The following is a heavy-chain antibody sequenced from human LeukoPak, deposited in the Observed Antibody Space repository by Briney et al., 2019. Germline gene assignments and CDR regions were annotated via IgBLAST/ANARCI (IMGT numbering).Heavy chain of an antibody. CDR3: ARRAYSGSYYYFDN. V-gene: IGHV3-74*01. CDR2: INSGGTTT. D-gene: IGHD1-26*01. J-gene: IGHJ4*02. Sequence: GGSLRLSCAASGFTFSSYWMHWVRQAPGKGLVWVSRINSGGTTTSYADSVKGRFTISRDNAKNTLSLQMNSLRGEDTAVYFCARRAYSGSYYYFDNWGQGTLVTVSS. CDR1: GFTFSSYW.